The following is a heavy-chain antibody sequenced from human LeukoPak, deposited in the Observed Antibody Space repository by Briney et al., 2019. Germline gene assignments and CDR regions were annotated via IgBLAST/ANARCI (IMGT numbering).Heavy chain of an antibody. D-gene: IGHD6-19*01. CDR1: GFTFSDTW. V-gene: IGHV3-74*01. CDR3: AKDQSSGWPHYFDY. J-gene: IGHJ4*02. Sequence: GGSLRLSSAASGFTFSDTWMHWVRQAPGEGLVWVSRIRSDGSDTRYAESVKGRFTISRDNSKNTLYLQMNSLRADDTAVCYCAKDQSSGWPHYFDYWGQGTLVTVSS. CDR2: IRSDGSDT.